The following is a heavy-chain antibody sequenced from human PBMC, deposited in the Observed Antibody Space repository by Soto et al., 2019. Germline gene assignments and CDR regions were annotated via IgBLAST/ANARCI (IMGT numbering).Heavy chain of an antibody. J-gene: IGHJ4*02. D-gene: IGHD3-16*01. CDR3: ASMITVVTPYYFDY. CDR2: IYYSGST. V-gene: IGHV4-39*01. CDR1: GGSISSSSYY. Sequence: KTSETLSLTCTVSGGSISSSSYYWGWIRQPPGKGLEWIGSIYYSGSTYYNPSLKSQVTISVDTSKNQFSLKLSSVTAADTAVYYCASMITVVTPYYFDYWGQGTLVTVSS.